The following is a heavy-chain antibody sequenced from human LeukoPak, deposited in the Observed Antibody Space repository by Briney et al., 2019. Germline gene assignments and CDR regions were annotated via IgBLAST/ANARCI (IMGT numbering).Heavy chain of an antibody. Sequence: KPSETLSLTCTVSGGSISSYYWSWIRQPAGKGLEWIGRTYTSGSTNYNPSLKSRVTMSVDTSKNQFSLKLSSVTAADTAVYYCARAGSYDFWSGHAYYFDYWGQGTLVTVSS. J-gene: IGHJ4*02. CDR2: TYTSGST. CDR3: ARAGSYDFWSGHAYYFDY. V-gene: IGHV4-4*07. D-gene: IGHD3-3*01. CDR1: GGSISSYY.